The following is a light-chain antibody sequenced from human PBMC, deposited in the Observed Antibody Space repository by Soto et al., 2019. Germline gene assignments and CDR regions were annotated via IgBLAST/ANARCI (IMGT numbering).Light chain of an antibody. V-gene: IGKV4-1*01. J-gene: IGKJ5*01. CDR1: QSVLYSANNKNY. Sequence: DIVMTQSPDSLAVSLGERATINCKSSQSVLYSANNKNYLAWYQQKPGQPPKLLIYWASTRESVVPDRFSGSGSGTDFTLTVSSLQAEDVAVYYCQQYYSTPPAFGQGTRLDIK. CDR3: QQYYSTPPA. CDR2: WAS.